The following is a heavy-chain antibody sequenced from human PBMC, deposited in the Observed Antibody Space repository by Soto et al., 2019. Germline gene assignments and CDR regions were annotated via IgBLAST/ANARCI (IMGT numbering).Heavy chain of an antibody. Sequence: LRISCAASGFTFSSYWMSWVRQAPGKGMQWVANINRDGNEKYYVDSLKGRFTISRDNAENSLYLQMNSLRAEETDFYYCARAPYGSGSYYYFDGWGQGTLVSV. CDR1: GFTFSSYW. CDR2: INRDGNEK. CDR3: ARAPYGSGSYYYFDG. V-gene: IGHV3-7*03. D-gene: IGHD3-22*01. J-gene: IGHJ4*02.